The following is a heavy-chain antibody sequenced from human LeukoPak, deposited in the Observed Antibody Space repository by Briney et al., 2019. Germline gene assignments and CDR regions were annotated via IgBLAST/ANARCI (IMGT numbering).Heavy chain of an antibody. J-gene: IGHJ5*02. CDR3: AKDRIIMVRGVNVVWFDP. V-gene: IGHV3-74*01. CDR2: INGDGSTT. Sequence: PGGSLRLSCAASGFTFSSYWMHWVRQAPGKGLVWVSRINGDGSTTTYADSVKGRFTISRDNAKNTLYLQMNSLRAEDTAVYYCAKDRIIMVRGVNVVWFDPWGQGTLVTVSS. CDR1: GFTFSSYW. D-gene: IGHD3-10*01.